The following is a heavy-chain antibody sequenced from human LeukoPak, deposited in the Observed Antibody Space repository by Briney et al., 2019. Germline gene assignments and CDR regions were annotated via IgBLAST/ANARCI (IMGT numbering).Heavy chain of an antibody. V-gene: IGHV3-30*04. D-gene: IGHD2-15*01. CDR3: AKEEAGYCSGGRCFSLNY. J-gene: IGHJ4*02. Sequence: GGSLRLSCVGSRFTFSLYTIHWVRQGPGKGLEWVAVISSDGNNKYYVDSVKGRFTISRDNSKNILYLQMDSLRAEDTGVYYCAKEEAGYCSGGRCFSLNYWGQGTLITVSS. CDR1: RFTFSLYT. CDR2: ISSDGNNK.